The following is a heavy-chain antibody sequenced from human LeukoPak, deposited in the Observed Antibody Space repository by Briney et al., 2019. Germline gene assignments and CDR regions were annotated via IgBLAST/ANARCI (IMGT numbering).Heavy chain of an antibody. D-gene: IGHD3-9*01. CDR2: ISWNSGSI. CDR3: ARDNHWLTSKVNMEAPMDY. CDR1: GFTFDDYA. J-gene: IGHJ4*02. Sequence: PGGSLRLSCAASGFTFDDYAMHWVRQAPGKGLEWVSGISWNSGSIGYADSVKGRFTISRDNSKNTLYLQMNSLRAEDTAVYYCARDNHWLTSKVNMEAPMDYWGQGTLVTVSS. V-gene: IGHV3-9*01.